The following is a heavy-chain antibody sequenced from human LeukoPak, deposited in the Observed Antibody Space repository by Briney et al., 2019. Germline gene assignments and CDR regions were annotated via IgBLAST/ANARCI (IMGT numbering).Heavy chain of an antibody. V-gene: IGHV3-74*01. CDR2: INSDGTST. CDR3: ARDEWEQLSAFDI. J-gene: IGHJ3*02. CDR1: GFTFSSYW. Sequence: PGGSLRLSCAASGFTFSSYWMHWVRQAPGKGLWWVSRINSDGTSTSYADSVKRRFNISTDNAKNTLYLQMNRLRAEDSAVYYCARDEWEQLSAFDIWGQGTMVTVSS. D-gene: IGHD1-26*01.